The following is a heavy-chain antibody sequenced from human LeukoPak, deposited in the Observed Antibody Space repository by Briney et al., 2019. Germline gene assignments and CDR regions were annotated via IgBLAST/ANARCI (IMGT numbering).Heavy chain of an antibody. CDR3: ARAPATGIQLGHDAFDI. CDR2: IIPIFGTA. D-gene: IGHD5-18*01. J-gene: IGHJ3*02. CDR1: GGTFSSYA. Sequence: ASVKVSCKASGGTFSSYAISWVRQAPGQGLEWMGGIIPIFGTANYAQKFQGRVTITADKSTSTAYMELNSLRAEDTAVYYCARAPATGIQLGHDAFDIWGQGTMVTVSS. V-gene: IGHV1-69*06.